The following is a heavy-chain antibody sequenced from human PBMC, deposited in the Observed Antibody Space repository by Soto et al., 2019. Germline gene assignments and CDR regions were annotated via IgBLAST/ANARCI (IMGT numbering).Heavy chain of an antibody. V-gene: IGHV3-23*01. Sequence: GGSLRLSCAASGFTFSSYAMSWVRQAPGKGLEWVSAISGSGGSTYYADSVKGRFTISRDNTKNTLYLQMNSLRAEDTAVYYCAKVAVYYDSSGYYSDAFDIWGQGTMVTVSS. CDR3: AKVAVYYDSSGYYSDAFDI. CDR2: ISGSGGST. CDR1: GFTFSSYA. D-gene: IGHD3-22*01. J-gene: IGHJ3*02.